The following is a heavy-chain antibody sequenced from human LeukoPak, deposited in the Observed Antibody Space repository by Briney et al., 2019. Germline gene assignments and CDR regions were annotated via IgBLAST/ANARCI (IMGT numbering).Heavy chain of an antibody. CDR2: IGTYNGNP. CDR1: GYTFTTYA. V-gene: IGHV1-18*01. Sequence: ASVKVSCKASGYTFTTYANSWVRQAPGQGLEWMGWIGTYNGNPDYAQNLQRRVTMTTDTSTSTAYMELRNLKSDDTAVYYGAREDPGGAFDVWGRGTMVTVSS. CDR3: AREDPGGAFDV. D-gene: IGHD3-16*01. J-gene: IGHJ3*01.